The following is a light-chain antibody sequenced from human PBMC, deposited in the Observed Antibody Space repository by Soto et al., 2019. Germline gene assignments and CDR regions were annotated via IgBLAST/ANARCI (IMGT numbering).Light chain of an antibody. J-gene: IGKJ4*01. Sequence: IVMTQSPLSLSVTPVGPSSISCRSIEILLHSSGTTYLDWYLQKPGQSPQLLIYTLSYRASGVPDRFSGSGSGTDFTLKISRVEAEDVGVYYCMQRKEFPVTFGGGTKVDIK. V-gene: IGKV2-40*01. CDR2: TLS. CDR1: EILLHSSGTTY. CDR3: MQRKEFPVT.